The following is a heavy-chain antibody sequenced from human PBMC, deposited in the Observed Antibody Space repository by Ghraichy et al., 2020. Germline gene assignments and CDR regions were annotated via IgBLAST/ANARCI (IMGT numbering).Heavy chain of an antibody. J-gene: IGHJ3*02. D-gene: IGHD3-10*01. CDR1: GGTFSSYA. CDR2: IIPIFGTA. CDR3: ARLGITMVRGVSPDAFDI. V-gene: IGHV1-69*13. Sequence: SVKVSCKASGGTFSSYAISWVRQAPGQGLEWMGGIIPIFGTANYAQKFQGRVTITADESTSTAYMELSSLRSEDTAVYYCARLGITMVRGVSPDAFDIWGQGTMVTVSS.